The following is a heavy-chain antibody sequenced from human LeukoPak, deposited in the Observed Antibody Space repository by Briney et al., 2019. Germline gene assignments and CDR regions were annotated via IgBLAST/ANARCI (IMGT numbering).Heavy chain of an antibody. CDR1: GGSISSGGYY. V-gene: IGHV4-31*03. CDR3: ARTMLAHYGMDV. D-gene: IGHD3-16*01. J-gene: IGHJ6*02. CDR2: IYYSGST. Sequence: SETLFLTCTVSGGSISSGGYYWSWIRQHPGKGLEWIGYIYYSGSTYYNPSLKSRVTISVDTSKNQFSLKLSSVTAADTAVYYCARTMLAHYGMDVWGQGTTVTVSS.